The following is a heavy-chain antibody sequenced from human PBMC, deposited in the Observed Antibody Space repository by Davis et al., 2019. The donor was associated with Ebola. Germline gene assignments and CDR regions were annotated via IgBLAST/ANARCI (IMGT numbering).Heavy chain of an antibody. D-gene: IGHD5-12*01. V-gene: IGHV1-69*08. J-gene: IGHJ4*02. Sequence: SVKVSCKASGGTFSNYTFHWVRQAPGQGLEWMGRVIPILGTADYAQKFQGRVTITADESTSTAYMELSSLRSEDTAVYYCARGGGYSGYDWGQGTLVTVSS. CDR3: ARGGGYSGYD. CDR1: GGTFSNYT. CDR2: VIPILGTA.